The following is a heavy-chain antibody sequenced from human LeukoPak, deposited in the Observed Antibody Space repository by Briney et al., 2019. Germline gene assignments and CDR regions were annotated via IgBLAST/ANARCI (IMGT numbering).Heavy chain of an antibody. D-gene: IGHD3-22*01. J-gene: IGHJ5*02. Sequence: PSETLSLTCAVYGGSFSDYYWSWIRQPPGKGLEWIGEIDHSGSTNYNPSLKSRVTISVDTSKNQFSLKLSSVTAADTAVYYCASSHQYYFDSSGYPTDGQFDPWGQGTLVTVSS. V-gene: IGHV4-34*01. CDR2: IDHSGST. CDR3: ASSHQYYFDSSGYPTDGQFDP. CDR1: GGSFSDYY.